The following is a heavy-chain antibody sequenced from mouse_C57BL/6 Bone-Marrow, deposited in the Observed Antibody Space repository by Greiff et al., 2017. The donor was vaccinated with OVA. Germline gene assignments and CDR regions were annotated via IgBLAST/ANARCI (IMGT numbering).Heavy chain of an antibody. CDR3: TDGYYEFAY. J-gene: IGHJ3*01. V-gene: IGHV6-3*01. CDR1: GFTFSNYW. D-gene: IGHD2-3*01. CDR2: IRLKSDNYAT. Sequence: EVQGVESGGGLVQPGGSMKLSCVASGFTFSNYWMNWVRQSPEKGLEWVAQIRLKSDNYATHYAESVKGRFTISRDDSKSSVYLQMNNLRAEDTGIYYCTDGYYEFAYWGQGTLVTVSA.